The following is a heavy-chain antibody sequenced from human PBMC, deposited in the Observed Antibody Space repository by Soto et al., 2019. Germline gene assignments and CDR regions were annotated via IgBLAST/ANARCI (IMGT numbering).Heavy chain of an antibody. CDR3: AGGGTCTSAFFY. D-gene: IGHD2-2*01. V-gene: IGHV3-66*01. CDR1: GFTVSSKY. CDR2: VYSGGST. Sequence: EVQLVESGGGLVQPGGSLRLSCAASGFTVSSKYMSWVRQAPGKGLEWVSVVYSGGSTNNADSVKGRFTISRDNSENTLFLQMESLRAEDTAVYYWAGGGTCTSAFFYWGQGTLVTVSS. J-gene: IGHJ4*02.